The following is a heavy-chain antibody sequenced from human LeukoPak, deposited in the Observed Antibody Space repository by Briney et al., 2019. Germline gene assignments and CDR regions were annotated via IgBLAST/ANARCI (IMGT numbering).Heavy chain of an antibody. CDR3: AIVVVTAIRRELDAFDI. D-gene: IGHD2-21*02. Sequence: GASVKVSCKVSGYTLTELSMHWVRQAPGKGLEWMGGIIPIFGTANYAQKFQGRVTITADESTSTAYMELSSLRSEDTAVYYCAIVVVTAIRRELDAFDIWGQGTMVTVSS. J-gene: IGHJ3*02. V-gene: IGHV1-69*13. CDR2: IIPIFGTA. CDR1: GYTLTELS.